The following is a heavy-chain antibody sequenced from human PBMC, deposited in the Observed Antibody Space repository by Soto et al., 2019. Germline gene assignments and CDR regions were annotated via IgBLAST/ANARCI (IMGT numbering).Heavy chain of an antibody. Sequence: EVQLVESGGGLVKPGGSLRLSCAASGFTFSSYSMNWVGQAPGKGLEWVSSISSSSSYIYYADSVKGRFTISRDNAKNSLYLQMNSPRAEHTAMYYCARVATTGTTSRYYAMDVWGQGTTVTVSS. J-gene: IGHJ6*02. D-gene: IGHD1-1*01. V-gene: IGHV3-21*01. CDR3: ARVATTGTTSRYYAMDV. CDR2: ISSSSSYI. CDR1: GFTFSSYS.